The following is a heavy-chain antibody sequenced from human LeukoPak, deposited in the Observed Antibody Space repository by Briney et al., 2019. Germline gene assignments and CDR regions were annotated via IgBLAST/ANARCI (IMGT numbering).Heavy chain of an antibody. D-gene: IGHD2-21*02. Sequence: SETLSLTCTVSGGSISSCYWSWIRQPAGKGLEWIGRIYTSGSTNYNPSLKSRVTMSADTSKNQFSLKLSSVTAADTAVYYCARDYAYCGGDCLSVSGWFDPWGQGTLVTVSS. CDR2: IYTSGST. V-gene: IGHV4-4*07. J-gene: IGHJ5*02. CDR1: GGSISSCY. CDR3: ARDYAYCGGDCLSVSGWFDP.